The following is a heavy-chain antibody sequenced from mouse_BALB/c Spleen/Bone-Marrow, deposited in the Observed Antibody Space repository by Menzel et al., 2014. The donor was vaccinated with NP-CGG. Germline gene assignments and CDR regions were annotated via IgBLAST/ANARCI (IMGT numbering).Heavy chain of an antibody. CDR2: ISSGGSYT. CDR1: GFTFSSYA. CDR3: ARDHYXXXTMDY. Sequence: EVKLMESGGGLVKPGGSLKLSCAASGFTFSSYAMSWVRQSPEKRLEWVAEISSGGSYTYYPDTVTGRFTISRDNAKNXXYLEMSRLRSEDTAMYYCARDHYXXXTMDYWGQGTSVTVSS. J-gene: IGHJ4*01. D-gene: IGHD1-2*01. V-gene: IGHV5-9-4*01.